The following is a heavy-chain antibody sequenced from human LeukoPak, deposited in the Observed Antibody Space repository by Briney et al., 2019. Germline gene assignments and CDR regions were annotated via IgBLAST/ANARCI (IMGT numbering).Heavy chain of an antibody. Sequence: GGSLRLSCAASRFTFSSYAMHWVRQAPGKGLEWMAVISYDGSNKYYADSVKGRFTISRDNSKNTLYLQMNSLRAEDTAVYYCARGLYGWELLIWFDPWGQGTLVTVSS. D-gene: IGHD1-26*01. CDR3: ARGLYGWELLIWFDP. CDR2: ISYDGSNK. CDR1: RFTFSSYA. J-gene: IGHJ5*02. V-gene: IGHV3-30*04.